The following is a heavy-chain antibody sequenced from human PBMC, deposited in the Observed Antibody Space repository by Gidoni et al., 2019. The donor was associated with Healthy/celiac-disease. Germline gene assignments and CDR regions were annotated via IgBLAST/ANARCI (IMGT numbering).Heavy chain of an antibody. CDR1: GFTFSSYG. Sequence: QVQLVESGGGVVQPGRSLRLSCADSGFTFSSYGIHWVRQAPGKGLEWVAVISYDGSNKYYADSVKGRFTISRDNSKNTLYLQMNSLRAEDTAVYYCAKDGGKRYYYDSSGYIHWGQGTLVTVSS. CDR2: ISYDGSNK. J-gene: IGHJ4*02. D-gene: IGHD3-22*01. V-gene: IGHV3-30*18. CDR3: AKDGGKRYYYDSSGYIH.